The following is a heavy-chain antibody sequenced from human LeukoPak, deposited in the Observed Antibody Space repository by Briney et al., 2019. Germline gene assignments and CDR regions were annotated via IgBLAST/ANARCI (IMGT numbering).Heavy chain of an antibody. V-gene: IGHV4-31*03. Sequence: PSQTLSLTCTVSGGSISSGGYYWSWIRQHPGKGLEWIGYIYYSGSTYYNPSLKSRVTISVDTSKNQFSLKLSSVTAADTAVYYCARVNKGTYYYDSSGYRTIPGYSDYWGQGTLVTVSS. J-gene: IGHJ4*02. CDR1: GGSISSGGYY. CDR2: IYYSGST. D-gene: IGHD3-22*01. CDR3: ARVNKGTYYYDSSGYRTIPGYSDY.